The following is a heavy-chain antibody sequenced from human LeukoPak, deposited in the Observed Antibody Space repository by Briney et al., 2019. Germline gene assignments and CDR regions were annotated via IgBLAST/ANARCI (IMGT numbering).Heavy chain of an antibody. CDR2: IIPIFGTA. CDR3: ARGNSGSYDPTAAFDI. Sequence: SVKVSCKASGGTFSSYGISWVRQAPGQGLEWMGGIIPIFGTANYAQKFQGRVTITADESTSTVYMELSSLRSEDTAVYYCARGNSGSYDPTAAFDIWGQGTMVTVSS. V-gene: IGHV1-69*13. CDR1: GGTFSSYG. J-gene: IGHJ3*02. D-gene: IGHD1-26*01.